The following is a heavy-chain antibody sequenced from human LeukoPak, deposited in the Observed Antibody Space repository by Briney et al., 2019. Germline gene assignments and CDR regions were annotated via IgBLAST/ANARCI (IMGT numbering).Heavy chain of an antibody. CDR2: ISHDGSNK. Sequence: GGSLRLSCAASGFTFNNYGIHWVRQAPGKGLEWVAVISHDGSNKDFADSLKGRFTISRDNSKSTLYLQMNSLRAEDTAVYYCARDFYDSSGYYQVNYWGQGTLVTVSS. V-gene: IGHV3-30*03. J-gene: IGHJ4*02. D-gene: IGHD3-22*01. CDR3: ARDFYDSSGYYQVNY. CDR1: GFTFNNYG.